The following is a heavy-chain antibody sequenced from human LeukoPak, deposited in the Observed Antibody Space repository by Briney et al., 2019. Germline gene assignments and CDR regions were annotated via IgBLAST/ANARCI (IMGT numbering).Heavy chain of an antibody. Sequence: SETLSLTCAVYGGSFSGYYWSWIRQPPGKGLEWIGEINHSGSTNYNPSLKSRVTISVDTSKNQFSLKLSSVTAADTAVYFCARGGYDILTGYWNWFDPWGQGTLVTVSS. CDR3: ARGGYDILTGYWNWFDP. V-gene: IGHV4-34*01. CDR2: INHSGST. D-gene: IGHD3-9*01. CDR1: GGSFSGYY. J-gene: IGHJ5*02.